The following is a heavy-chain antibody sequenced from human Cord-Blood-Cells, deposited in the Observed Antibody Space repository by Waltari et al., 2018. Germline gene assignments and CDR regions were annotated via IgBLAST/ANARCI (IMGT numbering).Heavy chain of an antibody. CDR2: INPSGGST. CDR1: GYTFTSYY. Sequence: QVQLVQSGAEVKKPGASLKVSCKASGYTFTSYYMPWVRQAPGQGLEWMGIINPSGGSTSYAQKFQGRVTTTRDTSTSTVYMELSSLRSEDTAVYYWAGGSYFNWFDPWGQGTLVTVSS. D-gene: IGHD1-26*01. J-gene: IGHJ5*02. CDR3: AGGSYFNWFDP. V-gene: IGHV1-46*01.